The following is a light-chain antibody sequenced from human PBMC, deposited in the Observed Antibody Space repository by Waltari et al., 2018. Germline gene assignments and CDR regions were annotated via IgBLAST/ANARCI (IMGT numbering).Light chain of an antibody. CDR3: SSYTRSTTFV. Sequence: QSALTQPASVSGSPGQSITISCTGTSRDVGAYNYVSWSQQHPGQAPKLLIYEVSNRPSGVSNRFSGSKSGNTASLTISGLQAEDEADCYCSSYTRSTTFVFGTGTKVTVL. CDR2: EVS. CDR1: SRDVGAYNY. V-gene: IGLV2-14*01. J-gene: IGLJ1*01.